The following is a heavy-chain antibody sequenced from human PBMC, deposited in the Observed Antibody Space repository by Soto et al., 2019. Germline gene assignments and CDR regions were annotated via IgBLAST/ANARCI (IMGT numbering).Heavy chain of an antibody. CDR3: ARTCSGGTCSFDY. CDR2: IYSGGST. D-gene: IGHD2-15*01. Sequence: SGGSLRLSFAASGFTVSSNYMSWVRPAPGKGLEWVSVIYSGGSTYYADSVKGRFTISRDNSENTLYLQMNSLRAEDTAVYYCARTCSGGTCSFDYWGQGTLVTVSS. J-gene: IGHJ4*02. CDR1: GFTVSSNY. V-gene: IGHV3-66*01.